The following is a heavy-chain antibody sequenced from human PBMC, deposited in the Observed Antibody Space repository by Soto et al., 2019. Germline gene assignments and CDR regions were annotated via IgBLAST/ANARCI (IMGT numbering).Heavy chain of an antibody. CDR3: VVQQKLPWVNA. J-gene: IGHJ5*02. Sequence: PGESLKISCKGSGYTFSGYLIGWVRPMSGKGLEWMGIIYPGDSDARYSPSFQGQVTISADESSTTAYLQWDSLNASDTAIYYCVVQQKLPWVNAWGQGTLVTVSS. CDR1: GYTFSGYL. D-gene: IGHD1-1*01. V-gene: IGHV5-51*01. CDR2: IYPGDSDA.